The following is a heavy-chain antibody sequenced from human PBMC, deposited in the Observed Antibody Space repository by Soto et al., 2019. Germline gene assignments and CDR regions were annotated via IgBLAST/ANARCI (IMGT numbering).Heavy chain of an antibody. CDR3: ASWGISTRERYFDY. V-gene: IGHV4-59*01. J-gene: IGHJ4*02. Sequence: SETLSLTCTVSGGSISSYYWSWIRQSPGKGLEWIGYIYHSGNTNYNPSLKSRVTISVDTSKNQFSLKLRSVTAADTALYYCASWGISTRERYFDYWGQGTLVTVSS. D-gene: IGHD3-16*01. CDR2: IYHSGNT. CDR1: GGSISSYY.